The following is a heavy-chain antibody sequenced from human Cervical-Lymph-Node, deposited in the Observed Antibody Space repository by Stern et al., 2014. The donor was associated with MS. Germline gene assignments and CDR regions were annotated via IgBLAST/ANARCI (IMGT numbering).Heavy chain of an antibody. D-gene: IGHD4-23*01. CDR2: IYYSGRT. Sequence: QLVESGPGLVKPSETLSLTCTVSGGSISSSSYYWGWIRQPPGKGLEWIGSIYYSGRTYYNPSLKSRVTLSVATSTNQVSLKLSLGTAADTAVYYCARQGTVVTPWYFDLWGRGTLVTVSS. CDR1: GGSISSSSYY. CDR3: ARQGTVVTPWYFDL. J-gene: IGHJ2*01. V-gene: IGHV4-39*01.